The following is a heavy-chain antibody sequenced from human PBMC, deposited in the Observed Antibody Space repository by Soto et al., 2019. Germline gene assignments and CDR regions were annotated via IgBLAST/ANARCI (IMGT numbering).Heavy chain of an antibody. D-gene: IGHD5-18*01. CDR1: GGSISSGGYY. Sequence: QVQLQESGPGLVKPSQTLSLTCTVSGGSISSGGYYWSWIRQHPGKGLEWIGYIYYSGSTYYNPSITSRVTIXVXTXXNQFSLKLSSVTAADTAVYYCARSGYSYGPNPLLYWGQGTLVTVSS. J-gene: IGHJ4*02. CDR3: ARSGYSYGPNPLLY. V-gene: IGHV4-31*03. CDR2: IYYSGST.